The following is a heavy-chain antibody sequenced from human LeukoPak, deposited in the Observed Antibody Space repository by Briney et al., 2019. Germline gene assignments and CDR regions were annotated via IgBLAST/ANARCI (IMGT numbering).Heavy chain of an antibody. CDR2: INWNGGST. D-gene: IGHD3-22*01. J-gene: IGHJ4*02. Sequence: GKSLKISCAASGFTFDDYGMNWVRQAPGKGLEWVSGINWNGGSTGYADSVKGRFTISRDNAKNSLYLQMNSLRAEDTALYYCAKTYYYDSSGYWFDYWGQGTLVTVSS. CDR1: GFTFDDYG. CDR3: AKTYYYDSSGYWFDY. V-gene: IGHV3-20*04.